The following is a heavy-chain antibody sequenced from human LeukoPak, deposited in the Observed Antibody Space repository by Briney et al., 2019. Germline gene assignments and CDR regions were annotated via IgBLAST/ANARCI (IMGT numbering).Heavy chain of an antibody. CDR3: ARRDLRNPFDY. D-gene: IGHD1-14*01. CDR1: GYSISSGYY. CDR2: IYHSGST. Sequence: SETLSLTCTVSGYSISSGYYWGWIRQPPGKGLEWIGSIYHSGSTYYNPSLKSRVTISVDTSKNQFSLKLSSVTAADTAVYYCARRDLRNPFDYWGQGTLVTVSS. J-gene: IGHJ4*02. V-gene: IGHV4-38-2*02.